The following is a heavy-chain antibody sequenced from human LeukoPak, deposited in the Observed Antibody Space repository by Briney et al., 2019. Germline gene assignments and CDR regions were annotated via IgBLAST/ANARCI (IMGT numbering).Heavy chain of an antibody. V-gene: IGHV3-9*01. J-gene: IGHJ4*02. CDR2: ISWNSGSI. CDR1: GFTFDDYA. CDR3: AKDKGTTATNPLRY. Sequence: GRSLRLSCAASGFTFDDYAMHWVRQAPGKGLEWVSGISWNSGSIGYADSVKGRFTISRDNAKNSLYLQMNSLRAEDTALYYCAKDKGTTATNPLRYWGQGTLVTVSS. D-gene: IGHD4-17*01.